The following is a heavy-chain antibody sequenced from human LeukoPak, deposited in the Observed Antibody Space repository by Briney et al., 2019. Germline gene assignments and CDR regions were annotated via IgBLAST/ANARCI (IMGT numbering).Heavy chain of an antibody. CDR2: IIPIFGTA. D-gene: IGHD6-13*01. J-gene: IGHJ4*02. Sequence: SVKVSCKASGGTFSSYAISWVRQAPGQGLEWMGGIIPIFGTANYAQKFQGRVTITADEYTSTAYMELSSLRSEDTAVYYCARDQRIAAAGKPGYWGQGTLVTVSS. CDR3: ARDQRIAAAGKPGY. CDR1: GGTFSSYA. V-gene: IGHV1-69*13.